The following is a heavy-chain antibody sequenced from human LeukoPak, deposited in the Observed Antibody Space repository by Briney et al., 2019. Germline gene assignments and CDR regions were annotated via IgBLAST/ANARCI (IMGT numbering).Heavy chain of an antibody. V-gene: IGHV3-21*04. J-gene: IGHJ4*02. CDR3: ARKAGYYYGSGDY. CDR1: GFTFSSYS. Sequence: PGGSLRLSCAASGFTFSSYSMNWVRQAPGKGLEWVSSISSSSSYIYYADSVKGRFTISRDNARNSLYLQMNSLRADDTAVYYCARKAGYYYGSGDYWGQGTLVTVSS. CDR2: ISSSSSYI. D-gene: IGHD3-10*01.